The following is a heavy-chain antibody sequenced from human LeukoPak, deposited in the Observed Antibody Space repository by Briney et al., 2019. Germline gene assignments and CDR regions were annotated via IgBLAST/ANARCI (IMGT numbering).Heavy chain of an antibody. V-gene: IGHV4-34*01. CDR3: ARCLVVPRYYYYYMDV. D-gene: IGHD2-2*01. CDR1: GGSFSGYY. CDR2: INHSGST. Sequence: PSETLSLTCAVYGGSFSGYYWSWIRQPPGKGLEWSGEINHSGSTNYNPSLRSRVTISVDTSKNQFSLKLSSVTAADTAVYYCARCLVVPRYYYYYMDVWGKGTTVTVSS. J-gene: IGHJ6*03.